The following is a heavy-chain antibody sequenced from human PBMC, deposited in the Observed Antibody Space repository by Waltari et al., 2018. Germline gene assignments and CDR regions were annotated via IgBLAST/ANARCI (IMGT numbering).Heavy chain of an antibody. CDR3: ARDPATVTTSYYYGMDV. CDR1: GYTFTGYT. D-gene: IGHD4-4*01. J-gene: IGHJ6*02. CDR2: INPNSGGT. V-gene: IGHV1-2*02. Sequence: QVQLVQSGAEVKKPGAPVKVSCKASGYTFTGYTMNWVRQAHEQGLEWMGWINPNSGGTNYAQKFQGRFTMTRDTSISTAYMELSRLRSDDTAVYYCARDPATVTTSYYYGMDVWGQGTTVTVSS.